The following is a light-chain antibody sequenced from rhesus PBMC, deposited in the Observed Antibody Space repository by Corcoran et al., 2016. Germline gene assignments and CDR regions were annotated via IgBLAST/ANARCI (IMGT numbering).Light chain of an antibody. CDR3: LQHNDYPYS. J-gene: IGKJ2*01. CDR1: QGISSY. CDR2: DAS. V-gene: IGKV1-28*02. Sequence: DIQMTQSPSSLSASVGDTVTITCRASQGISSYLNWFKKKPGKAPKLLIFDASSLESGVPSRFSGSGSGTDFTLTINSLQPEDFATYFCLQHNDYPYSFGQGTNVEIK.